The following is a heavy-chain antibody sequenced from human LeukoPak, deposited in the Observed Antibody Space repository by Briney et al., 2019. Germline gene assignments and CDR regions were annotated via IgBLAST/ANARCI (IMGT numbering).Heavy chain of an antibody. Sequence: PSETLSLTCSVSGGSVSNYYWSWIRQPPGKRLEWLGYMYDSGKTKYNPSLKSRVTISIDTSKNQFSLKLSSVTAADTAVYYCAAPSPSIAAAGTSAFDIWGQGTMVTVSS. V-gene: IGHV4-59*02. J-gene: IGHJ3*02. CDR1: GGSVSNYY. D-gene: IGHD6-13*01. CDR3: AAPSPSIAAAGTSAFDI. CDR2: MYDSGKT.